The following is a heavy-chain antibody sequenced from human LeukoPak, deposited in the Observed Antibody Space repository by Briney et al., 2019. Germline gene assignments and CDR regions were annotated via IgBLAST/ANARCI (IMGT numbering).Heavy chain of an antibody. J-gene: IGHJ4*02. Sequence: ASVKVSCTASGYTFTSYGISWVRQAPGQGLEWMGWISAYNGNTNYAQKLQGRVTMTTDTSTSTAYMELRSLRSDDTAVYYCARTQPKYYYDSSGPDYWGQGTLVTVSS. CDR2: ISAYNGNT. V-gene: IGHV1-18*01. D-gene: IGHD3-22*01. CDR3: ARTQPKYYYDSSGPDY. CDR1: GYTFTSYG.